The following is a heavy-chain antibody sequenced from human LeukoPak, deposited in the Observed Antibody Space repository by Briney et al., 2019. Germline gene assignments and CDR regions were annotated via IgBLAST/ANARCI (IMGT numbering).Heavy chain of an antibody. Sequence: GGSLRLSCAASGFTFSSYSMTWVRQAPGKGLEWVSSISSSSSYIYYADSVKGRFTISRDNAKNSLYLQMNSLRAEDTAVYYCARDEAGVTNYWGQGTLVTVSS. D-gene: IGHD3-10*01. V-gene: IGHV3-21*01. CDR1: GFTFSSYS. CDR3: ARDEAGVTNY. CDR2: ISSSSSYI. J-gene: IGHJ4*02.